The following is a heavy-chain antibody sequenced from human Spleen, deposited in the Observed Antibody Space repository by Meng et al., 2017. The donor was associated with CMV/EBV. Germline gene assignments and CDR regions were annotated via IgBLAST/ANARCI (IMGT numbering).Heavy chain of an antibody. CDR1: GGSFSGYY. CDR3: ARDVRERWELLGGSDY. D-gene: IGHD1-26*01. J-gene: IGHJ4*02. V-gene: IGHV4-34*01. CDR2: INHSGST. Sequence: GGSFSGYYWSWIRQHPGKGLEWIGEINHSGSTKYNPALKSRVTISVDTSKNQFSLKLSSVTAADTAVYYCARDVRERWELLGGSDYWGQGTLVTVSS.